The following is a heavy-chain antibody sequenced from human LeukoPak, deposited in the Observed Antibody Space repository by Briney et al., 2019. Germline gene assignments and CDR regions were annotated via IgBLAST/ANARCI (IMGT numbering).Heavy chain of an antibody. CDR1: GYTLTSYG. J-gene: IGHJ1*01. CDR2: ISAYNGNT. Sequence: PAASVKVSCKASGYTLTSYGIHWLRQAPGQRLEWMGWISAYNGNTNYAQKLQGRVTMTTDTSTSTAYMELRSLRSDDTAVYYCARGLAAVPNGYFQHWGQGTLVTVFS. CDR3: ARGLAAVPNGYFQH. V-gene: IGHV1-18*01. D-gene: IGHD6-13*01.